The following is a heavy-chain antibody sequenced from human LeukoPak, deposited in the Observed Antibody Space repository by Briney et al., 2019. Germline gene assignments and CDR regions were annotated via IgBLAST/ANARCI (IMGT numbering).Heavy chain of an antibody. V-gene: IGHV4-4*07. J-gene: IGHJ3*01. CDR3: ATLSSGASFDV. CDR2: LHASEST. D-gene: IGHD3-22*01. Sequence: SETLSLTCTVSGAYISNYYGTWIRQPAAQGLEWIGRLHASESTIYNPSLRGRVTMSIDTSKAQPSLTLTSVTAADSAIYYCATLSSGASFDVWGQGTVVTVSS. CDR1: GAYISNYY.